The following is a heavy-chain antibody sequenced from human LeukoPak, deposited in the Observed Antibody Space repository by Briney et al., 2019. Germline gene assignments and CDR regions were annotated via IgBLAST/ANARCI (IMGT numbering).Heavy chain of an antibody. J-gene: IGHJ5*02. Sequence: GGSLRLSCAASGFTFTNYWMSWVRQTPGKGLEWVANIKPDGSEKYYVDSVKGRFTISGDNAKNSLYLQMDSLRAEDTAVYYCARILAWGQGTLVTVSS. V-gene: IGHV3-7*03. CDR1: GFTFTNYW. CDR2: IKPDGSEK. CDR3: ARILA.